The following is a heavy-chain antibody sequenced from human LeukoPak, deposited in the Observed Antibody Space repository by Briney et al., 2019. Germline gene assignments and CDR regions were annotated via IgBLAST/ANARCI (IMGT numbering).Heavy chain of an antibody. V-gene: IGHV1-8*01. CDR2: MNPNSGNT. D-gene: IGHD2-15*01. Sequence: ASVKVSCKASGFTFTSHDYNWVRQATGQGLEWMGWMNPNSGNTGYAQKFQGRVTMTRDTSISTAYMELSSLTSEDTAVYYCAKQLGYCSDGSCYFPYWGQGTLVTVSS. CDR3: AKQLGYCSDGSCYFPY. J-gene: IGHJ4*02. CDR1: GFTFTSHD.